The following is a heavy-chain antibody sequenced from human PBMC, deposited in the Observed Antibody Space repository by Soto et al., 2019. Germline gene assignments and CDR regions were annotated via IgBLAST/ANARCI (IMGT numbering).Heavy chain of an antibody. J-gene: IGHJ4*02. V-gene: IGHV4-39*01. Sequence: SETLSLTCTVSGGSISSSSYYWGWIRQPPGKGLEWIGSIYYSGSTYYNPSLKSRVTISVDTSKNQFSLKLSSVTAADTAVYYCARIVVVVAATRSGLIDYWGQGTLVTVSS. D-gene: IGHD2-15*01. CDR3: ARIVVVVAATRSGLIDY. CDR1: GGSISSSSYY. CDR2: IYYSGST.